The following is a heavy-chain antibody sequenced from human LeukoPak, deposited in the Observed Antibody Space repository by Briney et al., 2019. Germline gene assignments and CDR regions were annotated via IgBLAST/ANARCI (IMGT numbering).Heavy chain of an antibody. Sequence: GGSLRLSCAASGFTFNTYRMNWVRQAPGKGLEWVANIKQDGSEKNYVDSVKGRFTISRDNAENSLFLQMNSLRVEDTAVYYCAREWQGGIAAAGTRIEGDYWGQGTLVAVSS. J-gene: IGHJ4*02. CDR2: IKQDGSEK. V-gene: IGHV3-7*01. D-gene: IGHD6-13*01. CDR1: GFTFNTYR. CDR3: AREWQGGIAAAGTRIEGDY.